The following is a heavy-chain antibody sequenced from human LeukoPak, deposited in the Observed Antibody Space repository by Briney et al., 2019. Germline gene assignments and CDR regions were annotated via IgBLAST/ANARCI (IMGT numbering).Heavy chain of an antibody. V-gene: IGHV4-30-4*01. CDR2: IYYSGST. D-gene: IGHD6-13*01. CDR1: GGSISNSDFY. Sequence: PSQTLSLTYTVSGGSISNSDFYWSWIRQPPGKGLEWIGYIYYSGSTNYNPSLKSRVTISVDTSKNQFSLKLSSVTAADTAIYYCARETAAAGSFIAINDYWGQGTLVTVSS. CDR3: ARETAAAGSFIAINDY. J-gene: IGHJ4*02.